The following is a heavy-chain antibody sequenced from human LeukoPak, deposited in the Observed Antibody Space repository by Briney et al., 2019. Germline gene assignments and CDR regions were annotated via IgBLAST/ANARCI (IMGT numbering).Heavy chain of an antibody. CDR3: ARDDSSSWYFLDP. D-gene: IGHD6-13*01. CDR2: INTNTGNP. V-gene: IGHV7-4-1*02. CDR1: GYTFTSYA. Sequence: GASVKVSCKTSGYTFTSYAMNWVRQAPGQGLEWMGWINTNTGNPTYARGFTGRFVFSLDTSVSTAYLQISSLKAEDTAVYYCARDDSSSWYFLDPWGQGTLVTVSS. J-gene: IGHJ5*02.